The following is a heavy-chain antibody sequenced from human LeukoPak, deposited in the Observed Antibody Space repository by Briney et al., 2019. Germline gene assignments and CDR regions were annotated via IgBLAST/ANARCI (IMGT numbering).Heavy chain of an antibody. J-gene: IGHJ4*02. CDR1: GFTFSSYA. Sequence: GRSLRLSCAASGFTFSSYAMHWVRQAPGKGLEWVAMISYDGTNKYYADSVKGRFTISRDNSQNTLYLQMNSLRAEDTAVYYCARAPFYSGLDFWGRGTLVTVSS. D-gene: IGHD1-26*01. CDR3: ARAPFYSGLDF. CDR2: ISYDGTNK. V-gene: IGHV3-30-3*01.